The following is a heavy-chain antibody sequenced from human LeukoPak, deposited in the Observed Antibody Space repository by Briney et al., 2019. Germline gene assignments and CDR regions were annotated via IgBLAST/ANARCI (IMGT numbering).Heavy chain of an antibody. D-gene: IGHD3-10*01. V-gene: IGHV4-34*01. Sequence: SETLSLTYAVYGGSFNGYYWSWIRQPPGKGLEWIGEINHSGSTNYNPSLKSRVTISVDTSKNQFSLKLSSVTAADTAAYYCASSGYYYARPGHWGQGTLVTVSS. CDR2: INHSGST. CDR1: GGSFNGYY. J-gene: IGHJ1*01. CDR3: ASSGYYYARPGH.